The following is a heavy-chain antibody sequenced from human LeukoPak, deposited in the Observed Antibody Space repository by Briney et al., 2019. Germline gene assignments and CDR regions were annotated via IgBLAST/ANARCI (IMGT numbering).Heavy chain of an antibody. CDR1: GFTFSSYS. V-gene: IGHV3-48*02. J-gene: IGHJ6*02. CDR2: IRWGSSTK. D-gene: IGHD1-14*01. CDR3: AGIGRPGYYYGMDV. Sequence: GGSLRLSCAASGFTFSSYSMNWVRQAPGKGLEWVSYIRWGSSTKYYADSVTGRFTISRDNAKNSLYLQMNSLRDEDTAVYYCAGIGRPGYYYGMDVWGQGTTVTVSS.